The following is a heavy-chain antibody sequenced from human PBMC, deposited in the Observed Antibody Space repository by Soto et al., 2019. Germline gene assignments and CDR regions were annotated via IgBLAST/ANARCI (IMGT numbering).Heavy chain of an antibody. CDR2: ISGDGSNA. J-gene: IGHJ6*02. V-gene: IGHV3-74*01. D-gene: IGHD4-4*01. Sequence: EVQVVESGGTLVQPEGSLRLSCAAAGFTFTNYWMHWVRQAPGKGLVWGSRISGDGSNACYADSVKGRFTISRDNAKNTVYLQMHSLRAEDTAIYYCARGIQYRYGMDVWGQGTTVTVSS. CDR1: GFTFTNYW. CDR3: ARGIQYRYGMDV.